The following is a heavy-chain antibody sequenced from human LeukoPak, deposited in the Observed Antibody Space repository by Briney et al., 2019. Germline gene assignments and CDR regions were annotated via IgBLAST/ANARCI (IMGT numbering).Heavy chain of an antibody. D-gene: IGHD1-26*01. CDR1: GFTFSNYW. J-gene: IGHJ4*02. Sequence: GGSLRLSCAASGFTFSNYWMHWVRQAPGKGLEWVANIRQDGSEKYYVGSVKGRFSISRDNAKNSVYLQMNSLRAEDTAVYYCARALSGWGQGALVTVSS. CDR3: ARALSG. CDR2: IRQDGSEK. V-gene: IGHV3-7*03.